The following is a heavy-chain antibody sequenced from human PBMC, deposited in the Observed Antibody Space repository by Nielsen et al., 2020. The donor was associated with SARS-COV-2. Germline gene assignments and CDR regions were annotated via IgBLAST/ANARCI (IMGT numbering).Heavy chain of an antibody. CDR3: ATAVGATSSHDAFDI. CDR2: IYYTGST. D-gene: IGHD1-26*01. V-gene: IGHV4-59*08. J-gene: IGHJ3*02. Sequence: GSLRLSCTVSGGSIRSYYWTWIRQPPGKGLEWIGYIYYTGSTNYNPSLKSRVTMSVDTSKNQFSLKLRSVTAADTAVYFCATAVGATSSHDAFDIWGPGTIVTLSS. CDR1: GGSIRSYY.